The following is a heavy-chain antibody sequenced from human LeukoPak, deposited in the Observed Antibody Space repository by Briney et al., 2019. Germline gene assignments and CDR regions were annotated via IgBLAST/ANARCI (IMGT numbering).Heavy chain of an antibody. CDR1: GFTFNSYA. CDR2: ISGSGRST. V-gene: IGHV3-23*01. Sequence: QPGGSLRLSCAASGFTFNSYALNWVRQAPGKGLESVSTISGSGRSTFYAGSVKGRFTISRDNSKNTLYLQMNSLRAEDTAVYYCAKDRAAMGDFDYWGQGTLVTVSS. D-gene: IGHD5-18*01. J-gene: IGHJ4*02. CDR3: AKDRAAMGDFDY.